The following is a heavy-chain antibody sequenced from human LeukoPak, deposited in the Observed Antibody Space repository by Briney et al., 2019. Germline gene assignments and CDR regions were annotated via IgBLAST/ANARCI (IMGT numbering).Heavy chain of an antibody. J-gene: IGHJ4*02. CDR1: GFTLTNYA. CDR2: ISGSDT. CDR3: AKDGLVTAMVPTPDY. V-gene: IGHV3-23*01. Sequence: GGSLRLSCAASGFTLTNYALSWVRQAPGKGLEWVSGISGSDTYYADSVKGRFTISRDNSKNTLYLQMNSLRAEDTAVYYCAKDGLVTAMVPTPDYWGQGTLVTVSS. D-gene: IGHD5-18*01.